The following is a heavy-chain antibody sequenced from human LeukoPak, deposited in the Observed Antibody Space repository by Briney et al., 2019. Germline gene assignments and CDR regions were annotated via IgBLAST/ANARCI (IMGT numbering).Heavy chain of an antibody. V-gene: IGHV3-23*01. CDR2: ISGSGGST. CDR3: AKEPTRGYCSGGSCQLFDY. CDR1: GFTFTTYA. J-gene: IGHJ4*02. Sequence: GGSLRLSCAASGFTFTTYAVSWVRQAPGKGLEWVSAISGSGGSTYYADSVKGRFTISRDNSKNTLCLQMNSLRAEDTAVYYCAKEPTRGYCSGGSCQLFDYWGQGTLVTVSS. D-gene: IGHD2-15*01.